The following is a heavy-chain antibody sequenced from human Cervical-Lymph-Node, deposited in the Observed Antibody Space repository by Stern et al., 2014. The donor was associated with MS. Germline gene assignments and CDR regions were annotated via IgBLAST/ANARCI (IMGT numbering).Heavy chain of an antibody. J-gene: IGHJ4*02. D-gene: IGHD3-22*01. CDR3: AKLEGLTGTDRD. CDR1: GYTFADYW. V-gene: IGHV1-2*06. CDR2: VKPNTGAT. Sequence: QVQLVQSGAEVKEPGASVKVSCKTSGYTFADYWIHWMRQAPGQGLEWMGLVKPNTGATIYTQRFHGRVTMTRDLSISTAYMELARLRSDDTAVYFCAKLEGLTGTDRDWGQGTLVTVSS.